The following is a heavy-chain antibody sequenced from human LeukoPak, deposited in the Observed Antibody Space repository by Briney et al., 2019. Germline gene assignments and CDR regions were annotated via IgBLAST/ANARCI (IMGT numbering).Heavy chain of an antibody. CDR2: ISAYNGNT. CDR1: GYTFTSYG. CDR3: ARVGVAYYDFWSGYFPFDY. Sequence: GASVKVSCKASGYTFTSYGISWVRQAPGQGLEWMGWISAYNGNTNYAQKLQGRVTMTTDTSTSTAYMELRSLRSDDTAVYYCARVGVAYYDFWSGYFPFDYWGQGNLVTVSS. V-gene: IGHV1-18*01. D-gene: IGHD3-3*01. J-gene: IGHJ4*02.